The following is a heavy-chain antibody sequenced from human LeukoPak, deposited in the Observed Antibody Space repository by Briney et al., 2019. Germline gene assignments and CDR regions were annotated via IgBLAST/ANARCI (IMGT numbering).Heavy chain of an antibody. D-gene: IGHD6-19*01. J-gene: IGHJ3*02. V-gene: IGHV3-9*03. CDR2: ISWNSGSI. CDR3: AKDIGYSSGWYSAFDI. Sequence: GGSLRLSCAASGFTFDDYAMHWVRQAPGKGLEWVSGISWNSGSIGYADSVKGRFTISRDNAKNSLYLQMNSPRAEDMALYYCAKDIGYSSGWYSAFDIWGQGTMVTVSS. CDR1: GFTFDDYA.